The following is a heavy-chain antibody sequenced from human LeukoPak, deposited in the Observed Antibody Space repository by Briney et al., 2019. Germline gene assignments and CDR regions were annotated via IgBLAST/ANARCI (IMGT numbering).Heavy chain of an antibody. CDR1: GFTFSSYA. D-gene: IGHD3-16*02. CDR2: ISGSGGST. Sequence: PGGSLRLSCAASGFTFSSYAMSWVRQAPGKGLEWVSAISGSGGSTYYADSVKGRFTISRDNSKDTLYLQMNSLRAEDTAVYYCAKAWGSYRLVDYWGQGTLVTVSS. CDR3: AKAWGSYRLVDY. J-gene: IGHJ4*02. V-gene: IGHV3-23*01.